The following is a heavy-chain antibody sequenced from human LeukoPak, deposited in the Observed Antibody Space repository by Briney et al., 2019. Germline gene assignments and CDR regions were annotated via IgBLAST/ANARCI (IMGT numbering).Heavy chain of an antibody. CDR1: GYTFTSYG. V-gene: IGHV1-18*01. D-gene: IGHD3-16*01. J-gene: IGHJ3*02. CDR2: INPNSGGT. CDR3: ARDHDRTFAFDI. Sequence: ASVKVSCKASGYTFTSYGISWVRQAPGQGLEWMGWINPNSGGTNYAQKLQGRVTMTTDTSTSTAYMELRSLRSDDTAVYYCARDHDRTFAFDIWGQGTMVTVSS.